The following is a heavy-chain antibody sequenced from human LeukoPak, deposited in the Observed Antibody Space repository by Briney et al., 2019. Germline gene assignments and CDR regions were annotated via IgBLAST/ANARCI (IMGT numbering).Heavy chain of an antibody. D-gene: IGHD5-18*01. CDR1: GYTFTSYD. V-gene: IGHV1-8*01. CDR3: ARGRYSYGYFPVY. J-gene: IGHJ4*02. CDR2: MNPNSGNT. Sequence: GASVKVSRKASGYTFTSYDINWVRQATGQGLEWMGWMNPNSGNTGYAQKFQGRVTMTRDTSISTAYMELSSLRSEDTAVYYCARGRYSYGYFPVYWGQGTLVTVSS.